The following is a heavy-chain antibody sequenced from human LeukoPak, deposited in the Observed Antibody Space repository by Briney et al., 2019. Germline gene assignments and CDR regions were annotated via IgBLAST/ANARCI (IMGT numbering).Heavy chain of an antibody. Sequence: VASVKVSCKASGYTFTSYGISWVRQALGQGLEWMGWISAYNGNTNYAQKLQGRVTMTTDTSTSTAYMELRSLRSDDTAVYYCGRSSGSVFYYYYMDVWGKGTTVTVSS. D-gene: IGHD3-10*01. CDR3: GRSSGSVFYYYYMDV. CDR2: ISAYNGNT. V-gene: IGHV1-18*01. J-gene: IGHJ6*03. CDR1: GYTFTSYG.